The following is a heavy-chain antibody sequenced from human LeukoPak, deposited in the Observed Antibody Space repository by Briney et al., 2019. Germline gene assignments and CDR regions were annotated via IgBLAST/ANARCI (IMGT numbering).Heavy chain of an antibody. V-gene: IGHV3-11*01. Sequence: PGGSLRLSCAASGFTFSDYYMSWIRQAPGKGLEWVSYISSSGSTIYYADSVKGRFTISRDYAKNSLYLQMNSLRAEDTAVYYCARAYYVWGSYRHFDYWGQGTLVTVSS. CDR1: GFTFSDYY. CDR3: ARAYYVWGSYRHFDY. CDR2: ISSSGSTI. J-gene: IGHJ4*02. D-gene: IGHD3-16*02.